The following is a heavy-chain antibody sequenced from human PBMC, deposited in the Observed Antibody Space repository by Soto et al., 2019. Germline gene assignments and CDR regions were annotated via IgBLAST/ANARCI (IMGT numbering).Heavy chain of an antibody. V-gene: IGHV1-69*01. D-gene: IGHD2-8*02. CDR2: IVPIFGTA. CDR3: ACPTGKLDY. Sequence: QVQLVQSGAEVKKPGSSVKVSCRTSGGTFSNYAISWVRQAPGQGLEWMGGIVPIFGTATYAQKFQGRVTITADDSTSTAYMELSSLRSDDTAVYYCACPTGKLDYWGQGTLVTVSS. CDR1: GGTFSNYA. J-gene: IGHJ4*02.